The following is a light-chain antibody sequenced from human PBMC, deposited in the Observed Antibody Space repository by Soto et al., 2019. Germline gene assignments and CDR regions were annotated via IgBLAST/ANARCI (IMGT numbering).Light chain of an antibody. Sequence: QSALTQPASVSGSPGQSITISCAGTVTDVGGYNYVSWYQQHPGKAPKLMISEVSNRPSGVSTRFSGSKSGNTASLTTSGLKAEDEADYYCCSLTTSHTYVFGSGTK. CDR1: VTDVGGYNY. V-gene: IGLV2-14*01. CDR3: CSLTTSHTYV. J-gene: IGLJ1*01. CDR2: EVS.